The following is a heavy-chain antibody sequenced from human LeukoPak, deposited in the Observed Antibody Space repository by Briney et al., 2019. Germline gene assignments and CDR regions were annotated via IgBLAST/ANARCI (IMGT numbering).Heavy chain of an antibody. Sequence: SETLSLTCTVSGGSISSGSYYWSWIRQPAGKGLEWIGRIYTSGSTNYNPSLKSRVTISVDTSKTQFSLELSSVTAADTAVYYCARGRNYGDYFDYWGQGTLVTVSS. CDR3: ARGRNYGDYFDY. CDR2: IYTSGST. V-gene: IGHV4-61*02. CDR1: GGSISSGSYY. J-gene: IGHJ4*02. D-gene: IGHD4-17*01.